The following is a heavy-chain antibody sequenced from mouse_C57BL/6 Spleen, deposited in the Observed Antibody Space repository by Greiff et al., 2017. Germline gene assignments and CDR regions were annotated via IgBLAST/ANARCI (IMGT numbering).Heavy chain of an antibody. D-gene: IGHD2-5*01. Sequence: QVQLQQSGAELAKPGASVKLSCKASGYTFTSYWMHWVKQRPGQGLEWIGYINPSRGYTTYNQKFKDKATLTVDKSYRTAYMQLSSLTYENSAVYYCAIVPGQAYYSNPAWMAYWGQGTLVTVSA. CDR3: AIVPGQAYYSNPAWMAY. J-gene: IGHJ3*01. CDR1: GYTFTSYW. V-gene: IGHV1-7*01. CDR2: INPSRGYT.